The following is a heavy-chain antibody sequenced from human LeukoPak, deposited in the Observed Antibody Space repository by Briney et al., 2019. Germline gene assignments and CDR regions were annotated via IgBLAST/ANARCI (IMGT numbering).Heavy chain of an antibody. CDR2: IYHSGST. D-gene: IGHD2-15*01. J-gene: IGHJ4*02. Sequence: SETLSLTCTVSGGSISSGGYYWSWIRQHPGKGLEWIGYIYHSGSTYYNPSLKSRVTISVDRSKNQFSLKLSSVTAADTAVYYCARARYCSGGSCFHYFDYWGQGTLVTVSS. CDR3: ARARYCSGGSCFHYFDY. V-gene: IGHV4-30-2*01. CDR1: GGSISSGGYY.